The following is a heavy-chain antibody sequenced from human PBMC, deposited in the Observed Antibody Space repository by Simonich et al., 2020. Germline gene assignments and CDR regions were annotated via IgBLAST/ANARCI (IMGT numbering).Heavy chain of an antibody. J-gene: IGHJ3*02. CDR1: GGSFSGYY. CDR3: ARPLGIVWAFDI. Sequence: QVQLQQWGAGLLKPSETLSLTCAVYGGSFSGYYWSWIRQPPGKGLEGIGEINHSGSTNYNPSLKSRVPISVDTSKNQFSLKLGSVTAADTAVYYCARPLGIVWAFDIWGQGTMVTVSS. V-gene: IGHV4-34*01. CDR2: INHSGST. D-gene: IGHD3-16*01.